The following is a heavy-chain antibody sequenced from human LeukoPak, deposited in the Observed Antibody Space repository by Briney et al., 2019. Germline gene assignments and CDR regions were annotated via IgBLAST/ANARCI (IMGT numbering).Heavy chain of an antibody. J-gene: IGHJ4*02. CDR3: AKYSSGWYGSDY. D-gene: IGHD6-19*01. Sequence: SETLSLTCTVSGGSISSYYWSWIRQPPGKGLEWIGYIYYSGSTNYNPSLKSRVTISVDTSKNQFSLKLSSVTAADTAVYYCAKYSSGWYGSDYWGQGTLVTVSS. CDR2: IYYSGST. V-gene: IGHV4-59*12. CDR1: GGSISSYY.